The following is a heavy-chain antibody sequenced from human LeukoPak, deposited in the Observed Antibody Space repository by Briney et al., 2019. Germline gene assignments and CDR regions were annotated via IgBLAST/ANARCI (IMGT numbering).Heavy chain of an antibody. J-gene: IGHJ4*02. CDR2: INWNGGST. CDR3: ARGYRSSTSCCQVY. Sequence: PGGSLRLSCAASGFTFDDYGMSWVRQAPGKGLEWVSGINWNGGSTGYADSVKGRFTISRDNAKNSLYLQMNSLRAEDTALYYCARGYRSSTSCCQVYWGQGTLVTVSS. CDR1: GFTFDDYG. D-gene: IGHD2-2*01. V-gene: IGHV3-20*04.